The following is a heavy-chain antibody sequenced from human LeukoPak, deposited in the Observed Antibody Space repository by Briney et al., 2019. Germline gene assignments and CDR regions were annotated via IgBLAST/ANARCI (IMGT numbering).Heavy chain of an antibody. J-gene: IGHJ4*02. Sequence: PGGSLRLSCAVSGITLSNYGMSWVRQAPGKGLEWVAGLSGSGGGTNYADSVQGRFTISRDNPKNTLYLQMNSLRAEDTAVYFCAKRGVVIRVFLVGFHKAAYYFDSWGQGALVTVSS. V-gene: IGHV3-23*01. D-gene: IGHD3-10*01. CDR3: AKRGVVIRVFLVGFHKAAYYFDS. CDR1: GITLSNYG. CDR2: LSGSGGGT.